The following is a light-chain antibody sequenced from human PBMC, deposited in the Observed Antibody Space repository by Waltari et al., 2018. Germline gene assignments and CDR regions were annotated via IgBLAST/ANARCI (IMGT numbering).Light chain of an antibody. CDR2: KAS. Sequence: DIQMTQSPYTLSASVGDRVIITCRASQSISNWLAWYQQKPGKAPKLLIYKASSLESGVPSSFSGSGSGTVFTLTISSLQPDDFATYYCQQYNSYSLLTFGGGTKVEIK. V-gene: IGKV1-5*03. CDR3: QQYNSYSLLT. CDR1: QSISNW. J-gene: IGKJ4*01.